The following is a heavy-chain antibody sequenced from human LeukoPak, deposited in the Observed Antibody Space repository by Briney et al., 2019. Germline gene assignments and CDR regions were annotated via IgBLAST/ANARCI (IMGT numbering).Heavy chain of an antibody. D-gene: IGHD3-10*01. J-gene: IGHJ6*03. CDR3: ASGSGSYRTPYYYMDV. V-gene: IGHV3-53*01. CDR2: IYIGGST. Sequence: PGGSLRLSCVASGFTVSSNYMRWVRQAPGKGLEWVSVIYIGGSTYYADSVKGRFTISRDNSKNTLYLQMNSLRAEDTAVYYCASGSGSYRTPYYYMDVWGTGTTVTVSS. CDR1: GFTVSSNY.